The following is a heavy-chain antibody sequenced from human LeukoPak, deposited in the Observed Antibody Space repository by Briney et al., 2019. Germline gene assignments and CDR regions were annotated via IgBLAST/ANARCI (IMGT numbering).Heavy chain of an antibody. V-gene: IGHV3-30*02. CDR3: ARDDYGGNGYQC. Sequence: GGSLRLSCAASGFTFSSYGMHWVRQAPGKGLEWVAFIRYDGSNKYYADSVKGRFTISRDNAKNSLYLQMNSLRAEDTAVYYCARDDYGGNGYQCWGQGTLVTVSS. J-gene: IGHJ4*02. CDR1: GFTFSSYG. CDR2: IRYDGSNK. D-gene: IGHD4-23*01.